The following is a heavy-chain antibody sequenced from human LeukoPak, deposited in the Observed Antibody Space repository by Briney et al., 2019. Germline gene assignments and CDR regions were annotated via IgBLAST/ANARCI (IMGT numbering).Heavy chain of an antibody. CDR1: GYTFTSYY. V-gene: IGHV1-46*01. J-gene: IGHJ3*01. D-gene: IGHD3-22*01. CDR2: INPSGGST. Sequence: ASVKVSCKASGYTFTSYYMHWVRQAPGQGLEWMGIINPSGGSTSYAQKFQGRVTITADKSTSTAYMELSSLRSEDTAVYYCARVSSGYYYSEVWGQGTMVTVSS. CDR3: ARVSSGYYYSEV.